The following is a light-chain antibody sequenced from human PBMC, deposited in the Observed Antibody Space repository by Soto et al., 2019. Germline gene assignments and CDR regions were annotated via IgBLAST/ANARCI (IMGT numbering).Light chain of an antibody. CDR1: QSVSRSY. CDR2: GAS. J-gene: IGKJ2*01. V-gene: IGKV3-20*01. Sequence: EIVLTQSPGTLSLSPGERATLSCRASQSVSRSYLAWYQQKPGQAPRLLIYGASSRATGIPDRFSGSGSGTDFTLTISRLEPEDFAVYYCQQYGSSPYTFGQGTKVDIK. CDR3: QQYGSSPYT.